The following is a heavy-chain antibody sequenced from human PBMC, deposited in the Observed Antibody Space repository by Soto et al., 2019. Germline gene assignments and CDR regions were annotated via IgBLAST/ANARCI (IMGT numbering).Heavy chain of an antibody. Sequence: GESLKISCQGSGYSFTSYWIAWVRQMPGKGREWMGIVYPGDSDTRYSPSFQGQVTISAVKSISTAYLQWSSLKASDTAMYYCARLSGCRNGVCYKFDYWGQGTLVTVSS. CDR1: GYSFTSYW. V-gene: IGHV5-51*01. D-gene: IGHD2-8*01. CDR2: VYPGDSDT. J-gene: IGHJ4*02. CDR3: ARLSGCRNGVCYKFDY.